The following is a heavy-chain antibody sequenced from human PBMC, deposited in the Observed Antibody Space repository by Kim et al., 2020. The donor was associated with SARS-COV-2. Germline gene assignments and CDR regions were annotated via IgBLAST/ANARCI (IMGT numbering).Heavy chain of an antibody. D-gene: IGHD6-19*01. CDR1: GYTFTGYY. V-gene: IGHV1-2*02. J-gene: IGHJ4*02. CDR3: ARSGDPPKQWLVPLDY. CDR2: INPNSGGT. Sequence: ASVKVSCKASGYTFTGYYMHWVRQAPGQGLEWMGWINPNSGGTNYAQKFQGRVTMTRDTSISTAYMELSRLRSDDTAVYYCARSGDPPKQWLVPLDYWGQGTLVTVSS.